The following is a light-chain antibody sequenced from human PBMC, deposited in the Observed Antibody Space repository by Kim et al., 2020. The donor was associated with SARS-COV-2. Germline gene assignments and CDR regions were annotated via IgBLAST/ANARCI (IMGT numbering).Light chain of an antibody. Sequence: ALGQTVRITCQGDSLRSYYAPWYQHKPGQAPILVIYGKNNRPSGIPDRFSGSSSGNTASLTITGTQAGDEADYYCNSRDSNDNVVFGGGTKLTVL. CDR1: SLRSYY. CDR3: NSRDSNDNVV. CDR2: GKN. V-gene: IGLV3-19*01. J-gene: IGLJ2*01.